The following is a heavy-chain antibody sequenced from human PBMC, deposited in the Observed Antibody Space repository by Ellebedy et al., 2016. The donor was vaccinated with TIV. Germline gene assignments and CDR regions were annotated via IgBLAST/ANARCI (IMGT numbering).Heavy chain of an antibody. Sequence: GESLKISXAASGFTFSSYGMHWVRQAPGKGLEWVAVIWYDGSNKYYADSVKGRFTISRDNSKNTLYLQMNSLRAEDTAVYYCARDISGSYFGWFDPWGQGTLVTVSS. D-gene: IGHD1-26*01. CDR2: IWYDGSNK. CDR3: ARDISGSYFGWFDP. V-gene: IGHV3-33*01. CDR1: GFTFSSYG. J-gene: IGHJ5*02.